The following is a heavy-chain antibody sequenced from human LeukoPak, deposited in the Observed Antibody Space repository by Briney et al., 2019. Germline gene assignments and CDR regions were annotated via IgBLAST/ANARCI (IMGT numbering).Heavy chain of an antibody. D-gene: IGHD1-26*01. V-gene: IGHV3-7*01. CDR2: IKQDGSEK. Sequence: GGSLRLSCAASGFTFSSYWMSWVRQAPGKRLEWVANIKQDGSEKYYVDSAKGRFTISRDNAKNSLYLQMNSLRAEDTAVYYCAREWELLWGYFDYWGQGTLVTVSS. J-gene: IGHJ4*02. CDR1: GFTFSSYW. CDR3: AREWELLWGYFDY.